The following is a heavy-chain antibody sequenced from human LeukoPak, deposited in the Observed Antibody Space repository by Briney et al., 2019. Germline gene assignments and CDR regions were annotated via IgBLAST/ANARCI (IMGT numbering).Heavy chain of an antibody. Sequence: ASVKVSCKASGYTFTSYGISWVRQAPGQGLEWMGWISAYNGSTNYAQKLQGRVTMTTDTSTSTAYMELRSLRSDDTAVYYCARGVVVPAAKYDSLHTYGSDYWGQGTLVTVSS. V-gene: IGHV1-18*01. D-gene: IGHD2-2*01. CDR3: ARGVVVPAAKYDSLHTYGSDY. J-gene: IGHJ4*02. CDR2: ISAYNGST. CDR1: GYTFTSYG.